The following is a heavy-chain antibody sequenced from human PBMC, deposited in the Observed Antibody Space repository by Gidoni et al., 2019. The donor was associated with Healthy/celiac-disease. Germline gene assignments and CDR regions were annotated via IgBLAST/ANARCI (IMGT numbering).Heavy chain of an antibody. J-gene: IGHJ4*02. V-gene: IGHV3-48*02. Sequence: EVQLVESGGGLVQPGGSLRLPGDASGFTFSSYSMNGVRQAPGKGLEWVSYISSSSSTIYYADSVKGRFTISRDNAKNSLYLQMNSLRDEDTAVYYCAREESYSRKFDYWGQGTLVTVSS. CDR1: GFTFSSYS. D-gene: IGHD1-26*01. CDR2: ISSSSSTI. CDR3: AREESYSRKFDY.